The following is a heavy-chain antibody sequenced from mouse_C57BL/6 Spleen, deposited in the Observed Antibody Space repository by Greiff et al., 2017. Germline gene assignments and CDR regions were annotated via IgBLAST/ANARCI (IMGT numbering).Heavy chain of an antibody. CDR3: ARAPLHYEYYYAMDY. J-gene: IGHJ4*01. CDR1: GYTFTSYW. CDR2: IHPNSGST. Sequence: QVQLQQSGAELVKPGASVKLSCKASGYTFTSYWMHWVKQRPGQGLEWIGMIHPNSGSTNYNEKFKSKATLTVDKASSTAYRQLSSLTYEDSAVYYGARAPLHYEYYYAMDYWGQGTSVTVSS. D-gene: IGHD1-1*01. V-gene: IGHV1-64*01.